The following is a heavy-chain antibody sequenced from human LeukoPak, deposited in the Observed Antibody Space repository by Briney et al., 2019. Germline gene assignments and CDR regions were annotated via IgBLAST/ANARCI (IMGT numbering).Heavy chain of an antibody. CDR2: ISSSSSYI. J-gene: IGHJ4*02. Sequence: GGSLRLSCAASGFTFSSYSMNWVRQAPGKGLEWDSSISSSSSYIYYADSVKGRFTISRDNAKNSLYLQMNSLRAEDTAVYYCASYGSGSTRGLWGQGTLVTVSS. CDR3: ASYGSGSTRGL. V-gene: IGHV3-21*01. D-gene: IGHD3-10*01. CDR1: GFTFSSYS.